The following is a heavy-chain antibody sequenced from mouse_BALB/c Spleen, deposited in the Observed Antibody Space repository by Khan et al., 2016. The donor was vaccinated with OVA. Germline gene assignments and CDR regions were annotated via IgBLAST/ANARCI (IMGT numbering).Heavy chain of an antibody. J-gene: IGHJ3*01. Sequence: QVQLKQSGPELVKPGALVKISCKASGYTFINYDINWVKQRPGQGLEWIGWIYPGDGSTKYNEKFKGKASLTADTSSSTVYMQLSSLTSENSAVYVCARSRDYDATGFAYWGQGTLVTVSA. V-gene: IGHV1S56*01. CDR3: ARSRDYDATGFAY. CDR2: IYPGDGST. D-gene: IGHD2-4*01. CDR1: GYTFINYD.